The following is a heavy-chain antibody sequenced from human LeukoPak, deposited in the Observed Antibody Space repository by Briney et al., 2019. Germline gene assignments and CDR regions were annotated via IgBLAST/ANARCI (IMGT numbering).Heavy chain of an antibody. D-gene: IGHD3-16*01. CDR2: IYYSGST. CDR3: ARDKGGADFDY. CDR1: GGSISSYY. V-gene: IGHV4-59*01. J-gene: IGHJ4*02. Sequence: SETLSLTCTVSGGSISSYYWSWIRQPPGKGLEWIGYIYYSGSTNYNPSLKSRVTKSVDTSKNQFYLKLSSVTAADTAVYYCARDKGGADFDYWGQGTLVTVSS.